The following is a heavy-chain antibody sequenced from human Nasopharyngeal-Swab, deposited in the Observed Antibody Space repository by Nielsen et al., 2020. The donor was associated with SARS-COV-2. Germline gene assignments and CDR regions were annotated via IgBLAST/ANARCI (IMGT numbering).Heavy chain of an antibody. CDR2: ISSSSSFL. CDR1: GFTFSNYS. D-gene: IGHD2-21*02. CDR3: ARLGGDGWYFDL. V-gene: IGHV3-21*04. J-gene: IGHJ2*01. Sequence: GESLKISCAASGFTFSNYSMNWVRQAPGKGLEWVSSISSSSSFLYYADSVKGRFTISRDNAKNSLYLQMNSLRAEDTAVYYCARLGGDGWYFDLWGRGTLVTVSS.